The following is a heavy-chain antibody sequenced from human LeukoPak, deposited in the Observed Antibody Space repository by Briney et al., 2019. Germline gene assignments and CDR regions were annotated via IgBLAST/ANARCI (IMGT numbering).Heavy chain of an antibody. V-gene: IGHV1-69*04. CDR3: ARAHISGDYDSSGYPFDY. D-gene: IGHD3-22*01. Sequence: SVKVSCKASGGTFGSYAISWVRQAPGQGLEWMGRITPILGIANYAQKFQGRVTITADKSTSTAYMELSSLRSEDTAVYYCARAHISGDYDSSGYPFDYWGQGTLVTVSS. CDR2: ITPILGIA. J-gene: IGHJ4*02. CDR1: GGTFGSYA.